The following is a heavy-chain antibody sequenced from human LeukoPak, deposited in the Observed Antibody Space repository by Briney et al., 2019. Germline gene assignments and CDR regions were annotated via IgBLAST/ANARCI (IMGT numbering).Heavy chain of an antibody. D-gene: IGHD2-15*01. CDR1: EFTFSSYA. J-gene: IGHJ4*02. V-gene: IGHV3-23*01. Sequence: GGSLRLSCAASEFTFSSYAMSWVRQAPGKGLEWVSALSGSGGSTYYADSVKGRFTISRDDSKNTLYMQMNSLRAEDTAVYYCAKAVSCSGGSCYSFFGFWGQGSLVTVSS. CDR3: AKAVSCSGGSCYSFFGF. CDR2: LSGSGGST.